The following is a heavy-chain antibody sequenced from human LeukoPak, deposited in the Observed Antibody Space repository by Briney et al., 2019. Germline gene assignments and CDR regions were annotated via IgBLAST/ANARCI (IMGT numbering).Heavy chain of an antibody. CDR2: IYYSGST. Sequence: SETLSLTCTVSGGSISSGGYYWSWIRQHPGKGLEWIGYIYYSGSTYYNPSLKSRVTISVDTSKNQFSLKLSSVTAADTAVYYCAREKAAAGTVGYWGQGTLVTVSS. V-gene: IGHV4-31*03. D-gene: IGHD6-13*01. CDR1: GGSISSGGYY. CDR3: AREKAAAGTVGY. J-gene: IGHJ4*02.